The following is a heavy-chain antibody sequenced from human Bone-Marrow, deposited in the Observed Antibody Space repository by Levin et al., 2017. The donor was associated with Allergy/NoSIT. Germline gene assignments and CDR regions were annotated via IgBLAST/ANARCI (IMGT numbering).Heavy chain of an antibody. D-gene: IGHD5-24*01. CDR1: GFTFTGSA. V-gene: IGHV3-73*01. J-gene: IGHJ4*02. Sequence: GGSLRLSCAASGFTFTGSAIHWVRQASGKGLEWVGRVRNKANNFATAYAASVKGRFTVSRDDSQNTAFLQMNSLKIEDTAVYYCTRRVEGGIDGPDFDFWGQGTLVTVSS. CDR3: TRRVEGGIDGPDFDF. CDR2: VRNKANNFAT.